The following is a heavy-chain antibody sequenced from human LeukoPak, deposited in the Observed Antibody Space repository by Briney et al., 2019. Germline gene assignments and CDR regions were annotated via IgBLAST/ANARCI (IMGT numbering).Heavy chain of an antibody. CDR1: GGSISSYY. CDR2: IYYSGST. D-gene: IGHD1-26*01. Sequence: SETLSLTCTVSGGSISSYYWSWIRQPPGKGLGWIGYIYYSGSTNYNPSLKSRVTISVDTSKNQFSLKLSSVTAADTAVYYCARAGESGSRYYFGYWGQGTLVTVSS. CDR3: ARAGESGSRYYFGY. J-gene: IGHJ4*02. V-gene: IGHV4-59*01.